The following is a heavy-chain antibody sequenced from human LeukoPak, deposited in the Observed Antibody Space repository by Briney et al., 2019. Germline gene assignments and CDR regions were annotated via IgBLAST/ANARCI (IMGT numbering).Heavy chain of an antibody. CDR1: GFTFSSYE. D-gene: IGHD6-25*01. V-gene: IGHV3-48*03. J-gene: IGHJ3*02. CDR3: ARGGQGAFDI. Sequence: GGSLRLSCTASGFTFSSYEMNWGRQAPGEGGEGVSYISSSGRTIYYADTVRGGFTISREKAKNSLYLQMNSLRAEDTAVYYCARGGQGAFDIWGQGTMVAVSS. CDR2: ISSSGRTI.